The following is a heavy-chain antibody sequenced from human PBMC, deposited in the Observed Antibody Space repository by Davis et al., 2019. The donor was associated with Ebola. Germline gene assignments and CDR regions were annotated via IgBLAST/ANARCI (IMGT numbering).Heavy chain of an antibody. J-gene: IGHJ4*02. CDR1: GFSFSSYW. CDR3: ARDFDRVRE. V-gene: IGHV3-74*01. D-gene: IGHD3-22*01. CDR2: IKTDGSST. Sequence: HTGGSLRLSCAASGFSFSSYWMHWVRQAPGKGLMWVSRIKTDGSSTGYGDSVQGRFTISRDNAKNTVYLEMNSLKAEDTAVYYCARDFDRVREWGQGTLVTVSS.